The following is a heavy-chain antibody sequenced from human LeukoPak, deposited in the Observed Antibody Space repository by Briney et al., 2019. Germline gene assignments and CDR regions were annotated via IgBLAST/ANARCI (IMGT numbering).Heavy chain of an antibody. Sequence: GGSLRLSCAASGFTFISCAMSWVRQAPGKGLEWVSAISDSGGSTYNADSVKGRFTISRDNSENTLYLQMNSLRAEDTAVYYCARAVDFWSGYPQPNWFDPWGQGTLVTVSS. CDR1: GFTFISCA. CDR2: ISDSGGST. D-gene: IGHD3-3*01. J-gene: IGHJ5*02. CDR3: ARAVDFWSGYPQPNWFDP. V-gene: IGHV3-23*01.